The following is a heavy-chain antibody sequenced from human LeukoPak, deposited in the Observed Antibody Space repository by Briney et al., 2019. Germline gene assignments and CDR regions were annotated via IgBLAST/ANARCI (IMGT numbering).Heavy chain of an antibody. CDR2: ISSSGSTI. Sequence: PGGSLRLSCAASGFTFSSYEMNWVRQAPGKGLEWVSYISSSGSTIYYADSVKGRFTISRDNAKNSLYLQMNSLRAEGTAVYYCARAPITMIVVVITPGYFDYWGQGTLVTVSS. J-gene: IGHJ4*02. CDR3: ARAPITMIVVVITPGYFDY. D-gene: IGHD3-22*01. V-gene: IGHV3-48*03. CDR1: GFTFSSYE.